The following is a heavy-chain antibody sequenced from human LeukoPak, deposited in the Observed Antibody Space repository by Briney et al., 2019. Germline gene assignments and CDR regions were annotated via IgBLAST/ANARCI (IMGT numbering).Heavy chain of an antibody. CDR1: GGSISSSSYY. CDR3: ATGREYYDFWSGYYTAERYYFDY. Sequence: SETLSLTCSVSGGSISSSSYYWGWIRQPPGKGQEWIGSIYYSGSTYYNPSLKSRVTISVDTSKNQFSLKLSSVTAADTAVYYCATGREYYDFWSGYYTAERYYFDYWGQGTLVTVSS. J-gene: IGHJ4*02. D-gene: IGHD3-3*01. V-gene: IGHV4-39*01. CDR2: IYYSGST.